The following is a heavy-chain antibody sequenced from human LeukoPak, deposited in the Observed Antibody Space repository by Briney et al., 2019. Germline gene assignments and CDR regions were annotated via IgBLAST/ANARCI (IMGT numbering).Heavy chain of an antibody. CDR2: ISGSGSST. Sequence: GGSLRLSCAASGFTFSSYAMSWVRQAPGHGLERVSAISGSGSSTSYADSVKGRFTISRDNSKNTLYLQMNSLSAEDTVVYYCAKEGSPRGYSYGPDAFDIWGQGTMGTVSS. V-gene: IGHV3-23*01. CDR3: AKEGSPRGYSYGPDAFDI. CDR1: GFTFSSYA. D-gene: IGHD5-18*01. J-gene: IGHJ3*02.